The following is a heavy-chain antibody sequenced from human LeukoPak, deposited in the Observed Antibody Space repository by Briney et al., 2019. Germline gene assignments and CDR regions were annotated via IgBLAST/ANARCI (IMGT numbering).Heavy chain of an antibody. J-gene: IGHJ5*02. D-gene: IGHD1-1*01. CDR1: GYTFTRYY. Sequence: GASVKVSCNAFGYTFTRYYMHWVRQAPGQGPEWMGVISPSGGSTTYAQKFQGRVTLTRDMSTSTDYLELSSLRSEDTAVYYCARDTPLRLENWFDPWGQGTLVTVSS. CDR3: ARDTPLRLENWFDP. V-gene: IGHV1-46*01. CDR2: ISPSGGST.